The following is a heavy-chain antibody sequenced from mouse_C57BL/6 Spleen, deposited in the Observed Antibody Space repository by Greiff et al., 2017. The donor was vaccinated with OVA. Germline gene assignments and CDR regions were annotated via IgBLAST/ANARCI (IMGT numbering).Heavy chain of an antibody. D-gene: IGHD3-2*02. CDR2: IDPSDSYT. CDR3: ARTASSDYDSYAKDD. V-gene: IGHV1-50*01. Sequence: QVQLQQPGAELVKPGASVKLSCKASGYTFTSYWMQWVKQRPGQGLEWIGEIDPSDSYTNYNQKFKGKATLTVDTSSSTAYMQLSSLTSEDSAVYYCARTASSDYDSYAKDDWGQGTSVTVSS. CDR1: GYTFTSYW. J-gene: IGHJ4*01.